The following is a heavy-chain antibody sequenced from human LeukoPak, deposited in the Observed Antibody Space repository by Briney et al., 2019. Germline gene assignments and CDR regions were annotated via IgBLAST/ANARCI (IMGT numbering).Heavy chain of an antibody. CDR1: GYTFTGYY. V-gene: IGHV1-2*02. J-gene: IGHJ4*02. CDR2: INPNSGGT. CDR3: ARGQYYDILTGYPTPFDY. D-gene: IGHD3-9*01. Sequence: ASVKVPCKASGYTFTGYYMHWVRQAPGQGLEWMGWINPNSGGTNYAQKFQGRVTMTRDTSISTAYMELSRLRSDDTAVYYCARGQYYDILTGYPTPFDYWGQGTLVTVSS.